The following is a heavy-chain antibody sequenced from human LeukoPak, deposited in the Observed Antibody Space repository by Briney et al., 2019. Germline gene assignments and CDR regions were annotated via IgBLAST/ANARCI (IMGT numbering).Heavy chain of an antibody. Sequence: GGSLRLSCAASGFIFSIFGIHWVRQAPGKGLEWVAFIRYDGSNKYYTDSVKGRFTISRDNSKNTLYLQMNSLRTEDAAVYYCAKPSSDEYGIFDYWGQGALVTVSS. CDR3: AKPSSDEYGIFDY. CDR1: GFIFSIFG. V-gene: IGHV3-30*02. J-gene: IGHJ4*02. CDR2: IRYDGSNK. D-gene: IGHD4-17*01.